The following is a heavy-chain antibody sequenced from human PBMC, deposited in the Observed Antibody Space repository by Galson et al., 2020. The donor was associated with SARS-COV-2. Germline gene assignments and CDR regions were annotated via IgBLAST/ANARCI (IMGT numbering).Heavy chain of an antibody. J-gene: IGHJ3*02. CDR1: GGSISSGGYY. V-gene: IGHV4-31*01. Sequence: SQTLSLTCTVSGGSISSGGYYWSWIRQHPGKGLEWIGYIFYSGSTSYNPSLKSLVTISVDTSKNQFSLNLRSVSAADTAVYYCARTQVVRGWYDAFDIWGQGTMVPVSS. CDR2: IFYSGST. D-gene: IGHD6-19*01. CDR3: ARTQVVRGWYDAFDI.